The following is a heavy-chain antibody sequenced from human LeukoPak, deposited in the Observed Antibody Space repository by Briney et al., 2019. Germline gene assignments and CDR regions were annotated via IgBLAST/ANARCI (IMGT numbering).Heavy chain of an antibody. CDR1: GFTFSSYA. CDR2: IQNDAKKE. CDR3: ARDIWDQETRYFDY. J-gene: IGHJ4*02. D-gene: IGHD1-26*01. Sequence: GGSLRLSCAASGFTFSSYAMSWVRQAPGKGLEWVAWIQNDAKKEYYADSAKGRFTISRDNSKKTVYLQANSLRAEDAAVYFCARDIWDQETRYFDYWGQGTLVTVSS. V-gene: IGHV3-30*02.